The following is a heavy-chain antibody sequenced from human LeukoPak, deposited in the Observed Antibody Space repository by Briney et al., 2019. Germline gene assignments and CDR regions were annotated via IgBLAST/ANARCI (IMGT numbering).Heavy chain of an antibody. CDR2: IRSKTDGGTT. V-gene: IGHV3-15*01. D-gene: IGHD3-10*01. CDR3: FRGSACGV. J-gene: IGHJ4*02. CDR1: GFTFSNAR. Sequence: GGSLRLSCAASGFTFSNARMSWVRQAPGKGLEWVGRIRSKTDGGTTDYAAPVKGRFIISRDDSKNTLYLQMNSLKTEDTAVYYCFRGSACGVWGQGTPVTVSS.